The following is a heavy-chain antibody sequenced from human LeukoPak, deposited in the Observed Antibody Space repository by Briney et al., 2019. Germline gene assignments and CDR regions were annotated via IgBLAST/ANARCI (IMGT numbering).Heavy chain of an antibody. J-gene: IGHJ4*02. Sequence: QTGGSLRLTCAASGFTFSSYEMNWVRQAPGKGLEWVSYISSSGSTIYYADSVKGRFTISRDNAKNSLYLQMNSLRAEDTAVYYCAKVLFPVVAANWFDYWGQGTLVTVSS. CDR3: AKVLFPVVAANWFDY. D-gene: IGHD2-15*01. CDR2: ISSSGSTI. CDR1: GFTFSSYE. V-gene: IGHV3-48*03.